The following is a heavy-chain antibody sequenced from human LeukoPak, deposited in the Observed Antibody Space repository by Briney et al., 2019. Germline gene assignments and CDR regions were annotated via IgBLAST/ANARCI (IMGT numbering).Heavy chain of an antibody. CDR2: IRSKADGGTT. V-gene: IGHV3-15*01. D-gene: IGHD6-19*01. Sequence: GGSLRLSCAASGLTFIHAWMSWVRQAPGKGLEWVGRIRSKADGGTTDYAAPVKGRFTISRDDSKNTPYLQMNSLQSEDTAVYYCTTTQPFSIAVAGTRLDYWGQGTLVTVSS. CDR3: TTTQPFSIAVAGTRLDY. CDR1: GLTFIHAW. J-gene: IGHJ4*02.